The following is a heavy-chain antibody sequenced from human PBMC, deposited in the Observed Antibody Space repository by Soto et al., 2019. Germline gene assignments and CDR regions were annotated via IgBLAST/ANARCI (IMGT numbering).Heavy chain of an antibody. V-gene: IGHV1-69*13. Sequence: SVKVSCKASGCTFNKYAIDWVRQAPGQGLEWMGGITPLFGTPNYAQRFQGRVTISADEVTSTAYMELRSLRSDDTGVYYCARQFDYDTSGYYYAYWGQGPLVTVSS. CDR2: ITPLFGTP. D-gene: IGHD3-22*01. J-gene: IGHJ4*02. CDR3: ARQFDYDTSGYYYAY. CDR1: GCTFNKYA.